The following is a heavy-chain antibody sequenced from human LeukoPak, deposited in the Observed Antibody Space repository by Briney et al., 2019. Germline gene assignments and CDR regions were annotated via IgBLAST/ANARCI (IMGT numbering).Heavy chain of an antibody. V-gene: IGHV3-23*01. Sequence: GGSLRLSCAASGFTFSSYSMSWVRQPPGKGLECVSAISGSGGSTYYADSVKGRFTISRDNSKNTLYLQMNSLRAEDTAVYYCAKDKVGATRAFDIWGQGTMVTVSS. D-gene: IGHD1-26*01. CDR1: GFTFSSYS. J-gene: IGHJ3*02. CDR3: AKDKVGATRAFDI. CDR2: ISGSGGST.